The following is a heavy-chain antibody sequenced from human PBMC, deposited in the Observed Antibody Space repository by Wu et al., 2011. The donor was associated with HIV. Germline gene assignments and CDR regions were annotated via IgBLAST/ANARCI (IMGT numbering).Heavy chain of an antibody. Sequence: QVQLVQSGAEVKKPGSSVKVSCKASGGTFSSYALSWVRQAPGQGLEWMGGIIPIFGTANYAQKFQGRVTITSDQSTRTVYMELSRLRSEDTAVYYCARDAIAAAGAPAVLDYWGQGPWSP. D-gene: IGHD6-25*01. J-gene: IGHJ4*02. CDR1: GGTFSSYA. CDR3: ARDAIAAAGAPAVLDY. V-gene: IGHV1-69*05. CDR2: IIPIFGTA.